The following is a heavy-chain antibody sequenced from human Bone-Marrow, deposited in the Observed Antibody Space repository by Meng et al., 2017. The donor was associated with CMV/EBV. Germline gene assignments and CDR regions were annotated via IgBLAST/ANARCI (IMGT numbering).Heavy chain of an antibody. J-gene: IGHJ6*02. CDR2: IYSGGGT. V-gene: IGHV3-53*01. D-gene: IGHD4-23*01. Sequence: GESLKISCVASGLSVTGNHMSWVRQAPGKGLEWVAVIYSGGGTNHADSVKGRFTIFRDNSRNLLHLQMSSLRVEDTAVYFCARDFPDTANIGHSNFYGWDVWGQGTTVTAP. CDR3: ARDFPDTANIGHSNFYGWDV. CDR1: GLSVTGNH.